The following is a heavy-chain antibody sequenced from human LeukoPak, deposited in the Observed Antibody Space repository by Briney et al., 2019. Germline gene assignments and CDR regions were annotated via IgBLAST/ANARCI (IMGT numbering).Heavy chain of an antibody. CDR2: INPNSGGT. Sequence: ASVTVSCKASGYTLNGHYMHWVRQAPGQGLEWIGWINPNSGGTNYAQKFQGRVTMTRDTSISTAYMELSRLRSDDTAVYYCARDPTILNWFDPWGQGTLVTVSS. D-gene: IGHD3-3*01. J-gene: IGHJ5*02. CDR1: GYTLNGHY. CDR3: ARDPTILNWFDP. V-gene: IGHV1-2*02.